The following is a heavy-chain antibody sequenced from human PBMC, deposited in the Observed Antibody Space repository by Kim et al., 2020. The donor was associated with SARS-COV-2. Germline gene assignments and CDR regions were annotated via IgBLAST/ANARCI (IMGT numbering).Heavy chain of an antibody. J-gene: IGHJ4*02. CDR1: GYTFTSYG. Sequence: ASVKVSCKSSGYTFTSYGISWVRQAPGQGLEWMGWISAYNGNTNYAQKLQGRVTMTTDTSTSTAYMELRSLRSDDTAVYYCARLITMIVVATGMWMNDYWGQGTLVTVSS. V-gene: IGHV1-18*01. CDR2: ISAYNGNT. CDR3: ARLITMIVVATGMWMNDY. D-gene: IGHD3-22*01.